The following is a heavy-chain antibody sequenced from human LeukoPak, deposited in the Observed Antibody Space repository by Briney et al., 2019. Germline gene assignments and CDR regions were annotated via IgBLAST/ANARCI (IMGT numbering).Heavy chain of an antibody. Sequence: ASVKVSCKASGYTFTGYYMHWVRQAPGQGLEWMGWVNPTSGGTNYAQKFQGRVTMTRDTSISTAYMELSRLRSDDTAVYYCARDSSDILTGYWIVDYWGQGTLVTVSS. CDR2: VNPTSGGT. CDR1: GYTFTGYY. V-gene: IGHV1-2*02. D-gene: IGHD3-9*01. J-gene: IGHJ4*02. CDR3: ARDSSDILTGYWIVDY.